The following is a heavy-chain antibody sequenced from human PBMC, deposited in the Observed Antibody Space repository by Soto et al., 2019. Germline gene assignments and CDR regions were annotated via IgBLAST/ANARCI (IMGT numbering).Heavy chain of an antibody. J-gene: IGHJ5*02. V-gene: IGHV4-34*01. D-gene: IGHD2-2*01. Sequence: PSETLSLTCAVYGGSFSGYYWSWIRKPPGKGLEWIGEINHSGSTNYNPSLKSRVTISVDTSKNQFSLKLSSVTAADTAVYYCARGLGGRYCSSTSCGNWFDPWGQGTLVTVSS. CDR3: ARGLGGRYCSSTSCGNWFDP. CDR2: INHSGST. CDR1: GGSFSGYY.